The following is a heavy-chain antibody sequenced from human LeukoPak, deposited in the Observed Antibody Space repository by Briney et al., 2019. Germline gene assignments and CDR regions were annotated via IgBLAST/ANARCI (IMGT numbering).Heavy chain of an antibody. CDR3: ARGLNDYYGSSGYYQPLDY. V-gene: IGHV4-34*01. J-gene: IGHJ4*02. CDR2: INHSGST. CDR1: GGSFSGYY. D-gene: IGHD3-22*01. Sequence: SETLSLTCAVYGGSFSGYYWSWIRQPPGKGLEWIGEINHSGSTNYNPSLKSRVTISVDTSKNQFSLKLSSVTAADTAVYYCARGLNDYYGSSGYYQPLDYWGQGTLVTVSS.